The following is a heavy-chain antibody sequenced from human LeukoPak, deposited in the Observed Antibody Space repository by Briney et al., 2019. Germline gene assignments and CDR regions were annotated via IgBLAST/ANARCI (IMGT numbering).Heavy chain of an antibody. Sequence: GGSLRLSCAASGFTFSSYSMNWVRQAPGKGLEWVSYISSSSSTIYYADSVKGRFTISRDNAKNSLYLQMNSLRAEDTAVYYCARLRNFDYWGQGTLVTVSS. J-gene: IGHJ4*02. CDR1: GFTFSSYS. V-gene: IGHV3-48*04. CDR3: ARLRNFDY. CDR2: ISSSSSTI.